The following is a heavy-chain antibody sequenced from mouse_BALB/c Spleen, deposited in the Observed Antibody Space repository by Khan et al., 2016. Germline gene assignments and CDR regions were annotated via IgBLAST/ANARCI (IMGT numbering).Heavy chain of an antibody. J-gene: IGHJ2*01. D-gene: IGHD1-1*01. V-gene: IGHV14-3*02. Sequence: IQLVQSGAELVKPGASVKLSCTASGFNIKDTYMHWVKQRPEQGLEWIGRIDPANGNTKYDPKFQGKATITADTSSTTAYLQLSSLTSEDTAVYYCASSYYGSSYYFDYWGQGTTLTVSS. CDR3: ASSYYGSSYYFDY. CDR1: GFNIKDTY. CDR2: IDPANGNT.